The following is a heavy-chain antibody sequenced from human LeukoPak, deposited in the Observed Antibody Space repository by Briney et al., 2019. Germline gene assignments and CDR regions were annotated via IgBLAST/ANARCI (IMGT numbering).Heavy chain of an antibody. CDR3: ARQYYHILTGYPYYFDY. D-gene: IGHD3-9*01. V-gene: IGHV4-39*01. CDR1: GGSISNSSYY. Sequence: SETLSLTCTVSGGSISNSSYYWGWIRQPPGKGLEWIGAIYYSGSTYFDPSLKSRVTMSVDTSKNQFSLKLASVTATDTAVYFCARQYYHILTGYPYYFDYWGQGTLVTVSS. J-gene: IGHJ4*02. CDR2: IYYSGST.